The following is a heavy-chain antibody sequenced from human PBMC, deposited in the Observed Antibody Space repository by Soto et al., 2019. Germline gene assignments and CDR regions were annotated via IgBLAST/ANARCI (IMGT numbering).Heavy chain of an antibody. J-gene: IGHJ6*03. V-gene: IGHV3-23*01. Sequence: PGGSLRLSCAASVFPFSAYAMTWVRQAPGKGLEWVSTIPSSSTTSYYADSVKGRFTISRDNSKKTLFLQMNSLRAEDTALYYCARVEFRDYYYMDVWGKGTTVTVSS. CDR2: IPSSSTTS. CDR3: ARVEFRDYYYMDV. CDR1: VFPFSAYA. D-gene: IGHD3-10*01.